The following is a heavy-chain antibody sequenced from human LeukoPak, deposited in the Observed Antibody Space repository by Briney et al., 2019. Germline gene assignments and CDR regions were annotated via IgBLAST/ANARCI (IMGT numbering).Heavy chain of an antibody. V-gene: IGHV3-11*06. CDR3: AMYRTYGDRDY. D-gene: IGHD4-17*01. CDR2: ISSSSTYT. J-gene: IGHJ4*02. Sequence: GGSLRLSCAASGFTFSDYYMSWIRQAPGKGLEWVSYISSSSTYTNYADSVKGRSTISRDNAKNSLYLQMNSLRAEDTAVYYCAMYRTYGDRDYWGQGALVTVSS. CDR1: GFTFSDYY.